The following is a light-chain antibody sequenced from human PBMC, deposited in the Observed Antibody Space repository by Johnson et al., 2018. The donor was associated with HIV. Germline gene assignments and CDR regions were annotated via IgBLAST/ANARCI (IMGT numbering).Light chain of an antibody. CDR2: END. CDR1: SSNIGNNY. CDR3: GTWISTGSV. Sequence: QFVLTQPPSVSADPGQKVTISCSGSSSNIGNNYVSWYQSLPGTAPKLLIYENDRRPSGIPDRFSASKSGTSATLAITGLQTGDEADYYCGTWISTGSVFGSGTKVTVL. J-gene: IGLJ1*01. V-gene: IGLV1-51*01.